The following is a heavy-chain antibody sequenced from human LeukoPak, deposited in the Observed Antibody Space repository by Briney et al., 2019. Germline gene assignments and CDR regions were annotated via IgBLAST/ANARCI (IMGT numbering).Heavy chain of an antibody. CDR1: GFTFSSYS. J-gene: IGHJ4*02. CDR3: ARDHYDISTGYYTGLDY. Sequence: NPGGSLRLSCAASGFTFSSYSMNWVRQAPGKGLEWVSSISSSSSYIYYADSVKGRFTISRDNAKNSLYLQMNSLRAEDTAVYYCARDHYDISTGYYTGLDYWGQGTLVTVSS. D-gene: IGHD3-9*01. V-gene: IGHV3-21*01. CDR2: ISSSSSYI.